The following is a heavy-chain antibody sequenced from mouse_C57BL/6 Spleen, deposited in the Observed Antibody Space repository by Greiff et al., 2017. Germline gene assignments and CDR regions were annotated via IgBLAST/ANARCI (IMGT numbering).Heavy chain of an antibody. Sequence: VQLKESGAELVKPGASVKLSCKASGYTFTGYTIHWVKQRSGQGLEWIGLFYPGSGSIKYNEKFKDKATVTADKSSSTVYMQLSRLTAEDSSVYACTIHDASLWSFDYWGQGTTLTVSS. CDR1: GYTFTGYT. J-gene: IGHJ2*01. V-gene: IGHV1-62-2*01. D-gene: IGHD6-5*01. CDR3: TIHDASLWSFDY. CDR2: FYPGSGSI.